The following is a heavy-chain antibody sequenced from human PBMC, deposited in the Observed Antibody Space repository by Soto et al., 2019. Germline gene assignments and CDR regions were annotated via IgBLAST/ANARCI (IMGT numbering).Heavy chain of an antibody. CDR2: IIPIFGTA. J-gene: IGHJ6*02. CDR3: ARGAFGDYSNTGDHYYYYYGMDG. D-gene: IGHD4-17*01. CDR1: GGTFSSYA. V-gene: IGHV1-69*01. Sequence: QVQLVQSGAEVKKPGSSVKVSCKASGGTFSSYAISWVRQAPGQGLEWMGGIIPIFGTANYAQKFQGRVTITAGESTSTADIELSRVRSEDTAVYYCARGAFGDYSNTGDHYYYYYGMDGWGQGTTVTVSS.